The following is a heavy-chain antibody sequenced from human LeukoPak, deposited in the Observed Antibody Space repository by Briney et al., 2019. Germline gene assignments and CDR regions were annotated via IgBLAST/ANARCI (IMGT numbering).Heavy chain of an antibody. CDR2: IYYSGST. CDR1: GGSISSYY. V-gene: IGHV4-59*01. CDR3: ARTHYDFWSGGNWFDP. Sequence: PSETLSLTCTVSGGSISSYYWSWIRQPPGKGLEWIGYIYYSGSTNYNPSLKSRVTISEDTSKNQFSLKLSSVTAADTAVYYCARTHYDFWSGGNWFDPWGQGTLVTVSS. D-gene: IGHD3-3*01. J-gene: IGHJ5*02.